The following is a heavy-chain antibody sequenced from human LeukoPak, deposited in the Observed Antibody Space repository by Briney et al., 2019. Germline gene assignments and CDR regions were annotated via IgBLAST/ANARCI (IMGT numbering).Heavy chain of an antibody. D-gene: IGHD4-17*01. CDR2: IMPLFGTA. J-gene: IGHJ5*02. CDR3: ARNVHGDYGSGWFDP. V-gene: IGHV1-69*05. CDR1: GGTFNNSA. Sequence: SVKVSCKSSGGTFNNSAISWVGQAPGQGLEWLGGIMPLFGTAGYAQKFQGRVTITKDESTRTVYLELTSLTSDDTAVYYCARNVHGDYGSGWFDPWGQGTLVSVSP.